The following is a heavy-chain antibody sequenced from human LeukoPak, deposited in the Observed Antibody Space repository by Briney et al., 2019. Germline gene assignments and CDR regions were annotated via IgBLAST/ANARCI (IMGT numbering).Heavy chain of an antibody. CDR3: ARELYDSSGYRLTPYDAFDI. Sequence: PSQTLSLTCAVSGGSISSGGYSWSWIRQPPGKGLEWIGYIYHSGSTYYNPSLKSRVTISVDRSKNQFSLKLSSVTAADTAVYYCARELYDSSGYRLTPYDAFDIWGQGTMVTVSS. J-gene: IGHJ3*02. V-gene: IGHV4-30-2*01. CDR2: IYHSGST. CDR1: GGSISSGGYS. D-gene: IGHD3-22*01.